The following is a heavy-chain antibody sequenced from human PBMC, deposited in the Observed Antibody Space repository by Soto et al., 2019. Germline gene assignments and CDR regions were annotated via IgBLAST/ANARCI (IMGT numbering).Heavy chain of an antibody. CDR3: ATESRYCSGGSCYFLPGIDY. J-gene: IGHJ4*02. CDR1: GGTFSSYA. Sequence: QVQLVQSGAEVKKPGSSVKVSCKASGGTFSSYAISWVRQAPGQGLEWMGGIIPIFGTANYAQKFQGRVKITEDESTSTAYMELSSLRYEDTAVYYWATESRYCSGGSCYFLPGIDYWGQGTLVTVSS. CDR2: IIPIFGTA. D-gene: IGHD2-15*01. V-gene: IGHV1-69*12.